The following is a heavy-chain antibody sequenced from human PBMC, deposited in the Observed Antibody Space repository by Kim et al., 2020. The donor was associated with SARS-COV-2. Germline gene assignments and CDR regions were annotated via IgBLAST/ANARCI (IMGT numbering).Heavy chain of an antibody. Sequence: GGSLRLSCAASGFTFSSYWMSWVRQAPGKGLEWVANIKQDGSEKYYVDSVKGRFTISRDNAKNSLYLQMNSLRAEDTAVYYCAREIIIVVVPAAIYYYYGMDVWGQGTTVTVSS. CDR1: GFTFSSYW. J-gene: IGHJ6*02. D-gene: IGHD2-2*01. CDR3: AREIIIVVVPAAIYYYYGMDV. V-gene: IGHV3-7*03. CDR2: IKQDGSEK.